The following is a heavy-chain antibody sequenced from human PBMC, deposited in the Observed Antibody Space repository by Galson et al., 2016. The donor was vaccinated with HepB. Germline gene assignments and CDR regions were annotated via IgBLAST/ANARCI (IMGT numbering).Heavy chain of an antibody. V-gene: IGHV3-30-3*01. CDR1: GFTFSGYA. J-gene: IGHJ3*01. D-gene: IGHD3-22*01. Sequence: SLRLSCAASGFTFSGYAMHWVRQAPGKGLEWVAFISYDGSTKYYADSVKGRFTISRDNSKNTLYLQMNSLRAEDTAVYYCARDDAGYRSGYYIGHAFDFWGQGTMVTVSS. CDR3: ARDDAGYRSGYYIGHAFDF. CDR2: ISYDGSTK.